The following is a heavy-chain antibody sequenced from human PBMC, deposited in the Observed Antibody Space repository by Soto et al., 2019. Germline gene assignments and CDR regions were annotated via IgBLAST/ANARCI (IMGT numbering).Heavy chain of an antibody. CDR3: ARSGYSSGIGWFDP. CDR1: GYSFTTYW. V-gene: IGHV5-51*01. Sequence: PGEPLKISGNGSGYSFTTYWIGLVLQMPGKGLEWMWIIYPCDSDTTYSPSFQGQVTISADKSISTAYLQWSSLKASDSAMYYCARSGYSSGIGWFDPWGQVTLVTVSS. CDR2: IYPCDSDT. J-gene: IGHJ5*02. D-gene: IGHD6-19*01.